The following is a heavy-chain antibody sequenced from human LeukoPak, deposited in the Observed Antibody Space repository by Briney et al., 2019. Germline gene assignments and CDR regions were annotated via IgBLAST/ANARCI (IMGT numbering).Heavy chain of an antibody. CDR2: FDPEDGET. Sequence: ASVKVSCKVSGYAVTEVAIHWVRQAPGKRLEWMGGFDPEDGETIYAQRFQGRVTMTEDRSIDTAYMELRSLSSEDTAKYYCAEELISPPRKFYYYMDVWGKGTTVTVSS. J-gene: IGHJ6*03. V-gene: IGHV1-24*01. CDR3: AEELISPPRKFYYYMDV. D-gene: IGHD1-14*01. CDR1: GYAVTEVA.